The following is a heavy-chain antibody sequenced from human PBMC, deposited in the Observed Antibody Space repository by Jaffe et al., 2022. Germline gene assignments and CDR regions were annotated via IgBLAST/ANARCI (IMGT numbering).Heavy chain of an antibody. J-gene: IGHJ6*03. V-gene: IGHV1-2*06. Sequence: QVQLVQSGAEVKKPGASVKVSCKASGYTFTGYYMHWVRQAPGQGLEWMGRINPNSGGTNYAQKFQGRVTMTRDTSISTAYMELSRLRSDDTAVYYCASRQRDFWSGYSQPNYYYYYMDVWGKGTTVTVSS. CDR1: GYTFTGYY. CDR2: INPNSGGT. CDR3: ASRQRDFWSGYSQPNYYYYYMDV. D-gene: IGHD3-3*01.